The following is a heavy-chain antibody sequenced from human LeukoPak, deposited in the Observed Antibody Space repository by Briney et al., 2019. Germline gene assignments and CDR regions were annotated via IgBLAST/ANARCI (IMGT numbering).Heavy chain of an antibody. CDR2: SSSSSSTI. Sequence: GGSLRLSCAGSGFTFSNNAMNWVRQAPGKGLEWVSYSSSSSSTIYYADSVKGRFTTSRVNAKNSLYLQMNSLRVEDTAVYYCARRGDYVDSWGQGTLVTVSS. CDR3: ARRGDYVDS. CDR1: GFTFSNNA. J-gene: IGHJ4*02. V-gene: IGHV3-48*01.